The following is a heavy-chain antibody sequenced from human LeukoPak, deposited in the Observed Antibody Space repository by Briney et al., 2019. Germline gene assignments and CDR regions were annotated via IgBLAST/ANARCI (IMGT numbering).Heavy chain of an antibody. Sequence: GGSLRLSCAASGSTFSDYYMSWIRQAPGKGLEWVGRIKSKTDGGTTDYAAPVKGRFTISRDDSKNTLYLQMNSLKTEDTAVYYCTTDGYIVVVPAAIQGLDYWGQGTLVTVSS. CDR3: TTDGYIVVVPAAIQGLDY. D-gene: IGHD2-2*02. V-gene: IGHV3-15*01. CDR2: IKSKTDGGTT. J-gene: IGHJ4*02. CDR1: GSTFSDYY.